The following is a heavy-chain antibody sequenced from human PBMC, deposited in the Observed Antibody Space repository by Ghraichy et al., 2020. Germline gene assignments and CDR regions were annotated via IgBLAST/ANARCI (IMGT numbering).Heavy chain of an antibody. CDR2: INPNTGGT. Sequence: ASVKVSCKASGYDFTGYYMHWERQAPGQGLEWMGWINPNTGGTNYAQEFQGRVTMTRDTSISTAYMELSSLRSDDTALYYCARAQVGYWGQGTLVTVSS. CDR3: ARAQVGY. V-gene: IGHV1-2*02. J-gene: IGHJ4*02. D-gene: IGHD1-26*01. CDR1: GYDFTGYY.